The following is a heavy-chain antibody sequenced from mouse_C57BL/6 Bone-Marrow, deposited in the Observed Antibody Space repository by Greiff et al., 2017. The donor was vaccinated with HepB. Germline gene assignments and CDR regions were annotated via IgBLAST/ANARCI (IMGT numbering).Heavy chain of an antibody. CDR2: IYPRSGNT. V-gene: IGHV1-81*01. J-gene: IGHJ3*01. D-gene: IGHD1-1*01. CDR1: GYTFTSYG. Sequence: VQLQQSGAELARPGASVKLSCKASGYTFTSYGISWVKQRTGQGLEWIGEIYPRSGNTYYNEKFKGKATLTADKSSSTAYLAIRSLTTEDSAVYCCARDDYYGSSYVWFAYWGQGTLVTVSA. CDR3: ARDDYYGSSYVWFAY.